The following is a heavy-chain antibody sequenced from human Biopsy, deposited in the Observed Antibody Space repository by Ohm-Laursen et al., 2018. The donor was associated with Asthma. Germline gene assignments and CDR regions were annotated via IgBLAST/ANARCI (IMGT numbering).Heavy chain of an antibody. Sequence: SDTLSFTCDVYPGSFSGFFRTWIRQSPGKGLEWLGDTNERGVTNNNPSLKSRVIISIETYWNRVSLKLTSVTAADTAVYYCARGPELDVWGQGTAVTVSS. J-gene: IGHJ6*02. V-gene: IGHV4-34*01. CDR3: ARGPELDV. CDR2: TNERGVT. CDR1: PGSFSGFF.